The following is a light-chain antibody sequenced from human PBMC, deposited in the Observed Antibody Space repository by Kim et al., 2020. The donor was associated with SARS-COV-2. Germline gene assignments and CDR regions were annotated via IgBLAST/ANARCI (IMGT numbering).Light chain of an antibody. V-gene: IGKV1-39*01. J-gene: IGKJ2*01. Sequence: ASVGDRVTITCRASQSISSYLNWYQQRPGKAPKLLIYAASSLQSGVPSRFSGSGSGTDFTLTISSLQPEDFATYYCQQSYSTPPYTFGQGTKLEI. CDR3: QQSYSTPPYT. CDR2: AAS. CDR1: QSISSY.